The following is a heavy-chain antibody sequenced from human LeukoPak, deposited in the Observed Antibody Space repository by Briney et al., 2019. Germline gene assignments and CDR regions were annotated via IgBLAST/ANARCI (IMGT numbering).Heavy chain of an antibody. CDR1: GFTFSSYA. V-gene: IGHV3-21*01. D-gene: IGHD3-3*01. Sequence: GGSLRLSCAASGFTFSSYAMHWVRQAPGKGLEWVSSISSSSSYIYYADSVKGRFTISRDNAKNSLYLQMNSLRAEDTAVYYCASYYDFWSGYPTDYWGQGTLVTVSS. J-gene: IGHJ4*02. CDR2: ISSSSSYI. CDR3: ASYYDFWSGYPTDY.